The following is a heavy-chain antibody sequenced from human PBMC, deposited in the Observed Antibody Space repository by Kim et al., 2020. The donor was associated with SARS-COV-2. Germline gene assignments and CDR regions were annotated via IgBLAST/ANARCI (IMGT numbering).Heavy chain of an antibody. J-gene: IGHJ5*02. CDR1: GFTFSSYS. CDR3: ARDQEWLQPTGFRVWFDP. V-gene: IGHV3-21*01. D-gene: IGHD6-19*01. Sequence: GGSLRLSCAASGFTFSSYSMNWVRQAPGKGLEWVSSISSSSSYIYYADSVKGRFTISRDNAKNSLYLQMNSLRAEDTAVYYCARDQEWLQPTGFRVWFDPWGQGTLVTVSS. CDR2: ISSSSSYI.